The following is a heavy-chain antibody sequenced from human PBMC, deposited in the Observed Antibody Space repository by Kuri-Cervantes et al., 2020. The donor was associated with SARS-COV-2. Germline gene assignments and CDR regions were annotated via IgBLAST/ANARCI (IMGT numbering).Heavy chain of an antibody. Sequence: GESLKISLAASGFTFSDYALHWVRQAPGKGLEWLAVISYDGSNADSVKGRFTISRDNSKNTLFLQINSLRAEDTAVYYCAREALVVAACRSIRGGFDSWGQGTLVTVSS. V-gene: IGHV3-30*04. D-gene: IGHD2-2*01. CDR1: GFTFSDYA. CDR2: ISYDGSN. J-gene: IGHJ5*01. CDR3: AREALVVAACRSIRGGFDS.